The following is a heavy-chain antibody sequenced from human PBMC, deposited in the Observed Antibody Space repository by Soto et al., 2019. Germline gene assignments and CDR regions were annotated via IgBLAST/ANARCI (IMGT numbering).Heavy chain of an antibody. CDR2: IRSKAYGGTT. CDR3: TREYDSSGYRGYYFDY. Sequence: GGSLRLSCTASGFTFGDYAMIWVRQAPGKGLEWVGFIRSKAYGGTTEYAASVKGRFTISRDDSKSIAYLQMNSLKTEDTAVYYCTREYDSSGYRGYYFDYWGQGTLVTVSS. V-gene: IGHV3-49*04. CDR1: GFTFGDYA. J-gene: IGHJ4*02. D-gene: IGHD3-22*01.